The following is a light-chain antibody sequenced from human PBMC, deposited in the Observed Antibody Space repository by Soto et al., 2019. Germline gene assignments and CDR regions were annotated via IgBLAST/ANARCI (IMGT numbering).Light chain of an antibody. CDR3: QQTFHSPRT. CDR2: DSS. CDR1: QSIVSNF. Sequence: EIVLTQSPGTLSLSPGETASLSCWASQSIVSNFLAWYQQRRGQPPRLLIYDSSRRASGIPARFTGSGSGTAFTLTISRVEAEGSAVYYCQQTFHSPRTFGQGTRLEI. V-gene: IGKV3-20*01. J-gene: IGKJ2*01.